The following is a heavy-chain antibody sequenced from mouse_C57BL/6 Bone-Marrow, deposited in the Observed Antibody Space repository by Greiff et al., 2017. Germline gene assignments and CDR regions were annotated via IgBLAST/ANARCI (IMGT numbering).Heavy chain of an antibody. CDR2: IWSGGST. CDR1: GFSLTSYG. Sequence: VMLVESGPGLVKPSQCLSLSCTVSGFSLTSYGVHWVRQSPGKGLEWLGVIWSGGSTGYNTAFIARLSISTDNSKSHFLFKMNSLQSDDTARYYCANTLFAYWGQGTRVTVSA. V-gene: IGHV2-2*01. CDR3: ANTLFAY. J-gene: IGHJ3*01.